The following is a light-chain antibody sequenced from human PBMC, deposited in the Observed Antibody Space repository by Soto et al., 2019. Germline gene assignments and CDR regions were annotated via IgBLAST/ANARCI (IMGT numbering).Light chain of an antibody. V-gene: IGKV4-1*01. Sequence: DIVLTQSPDSLAVSLGERATIHCKSSQTILYTSSNKNYLAWYQQRPGQPPKLLIYWASDRESGVPNRFSGSGSGTDFTLTISGLQAEDVAVYYCQQYYSTPFTFGPGTKVDIK. CDR1: QTILYTSSNKNY. J-gene: IGKJ3*01. CDR2: WAS. CDR3: QQYYSTPFT.